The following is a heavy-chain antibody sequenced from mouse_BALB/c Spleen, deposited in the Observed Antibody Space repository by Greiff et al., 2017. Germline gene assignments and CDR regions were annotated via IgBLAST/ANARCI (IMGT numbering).Heavy chain of an antibody. CDR2: IYPYNGGT. CDR3: AREGLYDYDPAWFAY. CDR1: GYTFTDYN. V-gene: IGHV1S29*02. Sequence: EVKLVESGPELVKPGASVKISCKASGYTFTDYNMHWVKQSHGKSLEWIGYIYPYNGGTGYNQKFKSKATLTVDNSSSTAYMELRSLTSEDSAVYYCAREGLYDYDPAWFAYWGQGTLVTVSA. J-gene: IGHJ3*01. D-gene: IGHD2-4*01.